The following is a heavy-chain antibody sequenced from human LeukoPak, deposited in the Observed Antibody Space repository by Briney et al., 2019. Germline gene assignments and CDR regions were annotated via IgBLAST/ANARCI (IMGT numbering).Heavy chain of an antibody. V-gene: IGHV3-7*01. CDR2: IKQDGSEK. J-gene: IGHJ4*02. D-gene: IGHD3-10*01. CDR1: GFIFSSYW. CDR3: ARDISGSGSYHY. Sequence: GGSLRLSCAASGFIFSSYWISWVRQAPGKGLEWVANIKQDGSEKYYVDSVKGRFTISRDNAKNSLYLQMNSLRAEDTAVYYCARDISGSGSYHYWGQGTLVTVSS.